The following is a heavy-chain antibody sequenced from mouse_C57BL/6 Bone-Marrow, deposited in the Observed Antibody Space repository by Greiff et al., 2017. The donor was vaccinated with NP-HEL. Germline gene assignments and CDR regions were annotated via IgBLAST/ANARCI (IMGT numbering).Heavy chain of an antibody. CDR3: ARRWLLVWYFDV. V-gene: IGHV1-81*01. CDR1: GYTFTSYG. J-gene: IGHJ1*03. D-gene: IGHD2-3*01. CDR2: IYPRSGNT. Sequence: VQLQQSGAELARPGASVKLSCKASGYTFTSYGISWVKQRTGQGLEWIGEIYPRSGNTYYNEKFKGKATLTADKSSSTAYMELRSLTSEDSAVYVCARRWLLVWYFDVWGTGTTVTVSS.